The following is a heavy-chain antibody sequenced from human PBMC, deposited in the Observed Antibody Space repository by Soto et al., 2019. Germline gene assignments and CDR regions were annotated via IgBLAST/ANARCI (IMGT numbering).Heavy chain of an antibody. CDR1: GYSFTSYW. D-gene: IGHD2-2*01. CDR2: IDPSDSYT. J-gene: IGHJ6*02. CDR3: ARQPAAPTYYYYGMDV. V-gene: IGHV5-10-1*01. Sequence: PGKSLKISCKGSGYSFTSYWISWVRQMPGKGLEWMGRIDPSDSYTNYSPSFQGHVTISADKSISTAYLQWSSLKASDTAMYYCARQPAAPTYYYYGMDVWGQGTTVTVSS.